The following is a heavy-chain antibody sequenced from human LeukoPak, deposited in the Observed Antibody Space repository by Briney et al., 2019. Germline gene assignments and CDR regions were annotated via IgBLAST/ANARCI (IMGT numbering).Heavy chain of an antibody. CDR3: ARDRLWFGDGSPFDY. J-gene: IGHJ4*02. V-gene: IGHV3-30*04. CDR2: ILYDGSND. D-gene: IGHD3-10*01. CDR1: GFTFGDFA. Sequence: PGGSLRLSCAASGFTFGDFAMYWVRQAPGKGLEWVASILYDGSNDNYAASVKGRFTISRDNSKSALYLQMDDLRDEDTAVYYCARDRLWFGDGSPFDYWGQGNLVTVSS.